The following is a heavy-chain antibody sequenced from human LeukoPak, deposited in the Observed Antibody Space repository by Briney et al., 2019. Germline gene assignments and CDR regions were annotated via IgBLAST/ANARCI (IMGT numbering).Heavy chain of an antibody. J-gene: IGHJ5*02. Sequence: SVKVSCKASGGTFSSYAISWVRQAPGQGLEWMGGIIPIFGTANYAQKFQGKVTITAGESTSTAYMELSSLRSEDTAVYYCAGTYCSGGSCYLNWFDPWGQGTLVTVSS. CDR1: GGTFSSYA. CDR3: AGTYCSGGSCYLNWFDP. D-gene: IGHD2-15*01. V-gene: IGHV1-69*01. CDR2: IIPIFGTA.